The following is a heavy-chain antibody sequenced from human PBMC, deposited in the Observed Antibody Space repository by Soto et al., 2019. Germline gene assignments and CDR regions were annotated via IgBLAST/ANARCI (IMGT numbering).Heavy chain of an antibody. CDR2: IYPGDSDA. D-gene: IGHD3-10*01. Sequence: GESLKISCKCSGYSFTNYWIAWVRQMPGKGLEWMGIIYPGDSDARYSPSFQGQVTISADKSTNTAYLQWSSLKASDTAMYYCARPRSGSYRLDYYGMDVWGQGTTVTVSS. J-gene: IGHJ6*02. V-gene: IGHV5-51*01. CDR3: ARPRSGSYRLDYYGMDV. CDR1: GYSFTNYW.